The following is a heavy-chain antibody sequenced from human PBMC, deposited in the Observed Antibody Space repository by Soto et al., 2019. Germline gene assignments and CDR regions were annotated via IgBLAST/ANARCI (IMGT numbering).Heavy chain of an antibody. CDR3: ARGDYDILTGYQNYYFDY. CDR2: IYYSGST. D-gene: IGHD3-9*01. CDR1: GGSISSTTYY. V-gene: IGHV4-39*07. Sequence: PSETLSLTCTVSGGSISSTTYYWGWIRQPPGKGLEWIGSIYYSGSTNYNPSLKSRVTISVDTSKNQFSLKLSSVTAADTAVYYCARGDYDILTGYQNYYFDYWGQGTLVTVSS. J-gene: IGHJ4*02.